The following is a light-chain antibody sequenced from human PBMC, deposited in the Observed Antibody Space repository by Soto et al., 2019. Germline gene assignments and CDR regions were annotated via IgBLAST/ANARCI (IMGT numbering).Light chain of an antibody. CDR2: EVT. V-gene: IGLV2-14*01. CDR1: NSDVGGYDY. Sequence: QSALTQPASVSGSPGQSITISCTGTNSDVGGYDYVSWYQQHPDKAPKFMIYEVTNRPSGVSHRFSGSKSGNTASLTISGLQAEDEADYYCRSYTQTSNYVFGIGTKVTV. CDR3: RSYTQTSNYV. J-gene: IGLJ1*01.